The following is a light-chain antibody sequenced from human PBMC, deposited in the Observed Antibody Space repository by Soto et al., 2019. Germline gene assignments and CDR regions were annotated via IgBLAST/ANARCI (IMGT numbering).Light chain of an antibody. CDR1: QDSAKN. CDR2: DAY. Sequence: IQRTQSPSSLSASVGDRVTITCQASQDSAKNLNWYQQKPGKAPKLLIFDAYSLQTGVPSRFRGSGSATHFTFTISSLQSKDIATYYCQQYDNLLPITFGQGTRME. J-gene: IGKJ5*01. CDR3: QQYDNLLPIT. V-gene: IGKV1-33*01.